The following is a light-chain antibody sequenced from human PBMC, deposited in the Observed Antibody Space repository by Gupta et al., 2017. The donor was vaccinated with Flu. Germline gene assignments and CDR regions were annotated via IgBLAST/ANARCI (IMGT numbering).Light chain of an antibody. CDR2: RDD. CDR3: AVWDDRLNGPV. V-gene: IGLV1-47*01. CDR1: NSNIGNNY. Sequence: QSVLTQPPSASGTPGQRVTVSCSGSNSNIGNNYVSWYQQLPGTAPKLLIYRDDQWPSGVPDRFSGSKSGTSASLAISGLRSEDEAHYYCAVWDDRLNGPVFGGGTKLTVL. J-gene: IGLJ3*02.